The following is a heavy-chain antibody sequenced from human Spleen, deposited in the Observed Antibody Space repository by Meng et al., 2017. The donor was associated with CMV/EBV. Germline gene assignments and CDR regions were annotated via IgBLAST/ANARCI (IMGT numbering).Heavy chain of an antibody. CDR3: VRVGDKGVTTGWLDS. J-gene: IGHJ5*01. Sequence: GEYLKIPCAASGFTYSSYAMSWVRQAPGKGLEWVSAISGSSVKTYYADSVKGRFTISRDNSRNTLFLQMNSLRNEDTALYYCVRVGDKGVTTGWLDSWGQGRPVTVSS. CDR1: GFTYSSYA. CDR2: ISGSSVKT. V-gene: IGHV3-23*01. D-gene: IGHD1-1*01.